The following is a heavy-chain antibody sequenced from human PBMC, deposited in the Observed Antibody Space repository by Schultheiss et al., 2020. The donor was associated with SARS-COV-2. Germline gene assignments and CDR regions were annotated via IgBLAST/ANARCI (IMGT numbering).Heavy chain of an antibody. CDR2: ISYDGSNK. D-gene: IGHD3-10*01. V-gene: IGHV3-30-3*01. CDR1: GFTFSSYA. Sequence: GGSLRLSCAASGFTFSSYAMHWVRQAPGKGLEWVAVISYDGSNKYYADSVKGRFTISRDNSKNTLYLQMNSLRAEDTAVYYCARGQRITMVQGVIIKSHVELDYWGQGTLVTVSS. J-gene: IGHJ4*02. CDR3: ARGQRITMVQGVIIKSHVELDY.